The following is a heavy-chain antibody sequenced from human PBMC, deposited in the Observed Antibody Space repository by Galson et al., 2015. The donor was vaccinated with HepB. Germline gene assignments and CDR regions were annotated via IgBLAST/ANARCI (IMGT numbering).Heavy chain of an antibody. CDR3: ARDFGSHDFWSGYSYYYYGMDV. Sequence: SLRLSCAASGFTFSSYGMHWVRQAPGKGLEWVAVLWYDGSNKYYVDSVKGRFTISRDNSKNTLYLQMNSLRAEDTAVYYCARDFGSHDFWSGYSYYYYGMDVWGQGTTVTVSS. D-gene: IGHD3-3*01. CDR1: GFTFSSYG. V-gene: IGHV3-33*01. J-gene: IGHJ6*02. CDR2: LWYDGSNK.